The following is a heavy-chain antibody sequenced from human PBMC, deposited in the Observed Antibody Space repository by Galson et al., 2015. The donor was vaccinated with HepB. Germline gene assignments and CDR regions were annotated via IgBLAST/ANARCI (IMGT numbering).Heavy chain of an antibody. Sequence: SLRLSCAASGFTFSSYGMHWVRQAPGKGLEWVAFIRYDGSNKYYADSVKGRFTISRDNAKNSLYLQMNSLRAEDTAVYYCARDRADGYNSPSGASDIWGQGTMVTVSS. D-gene: IGHD5-24*01. CDR1: GFTFSSYG. CDR2: IRYDGSNK. CDR3: ARDRADGYNSPSGASDI. V-gene: IGHV3-30*02. J-gene: IGHJ3*02.